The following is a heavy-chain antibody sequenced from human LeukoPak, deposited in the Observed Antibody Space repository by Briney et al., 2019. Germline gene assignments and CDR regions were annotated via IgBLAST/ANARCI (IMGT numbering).Heavy chain of an antibody. CDR1: GGSISSYY. CDR3: ASGGLRYFDWLLYQVPFDY. D-gene: IGHD3-9*01. Sequence: SETLSLTCTVSGGSISSYYWSWIRQPPGKGLEWIGEINHSGSTNYNPSLKSRVTISVDTSKNQFSLKLSSVTAADTAVYYCASGGLRYFDWLLYQVPFDYWGQGTLVTVSS. V-gene: IGHV4-34*01. CDR2: INHSGST. J-gene: IGHJ4*02.